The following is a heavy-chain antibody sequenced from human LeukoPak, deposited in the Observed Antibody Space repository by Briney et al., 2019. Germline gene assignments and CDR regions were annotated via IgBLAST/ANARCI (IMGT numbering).Heavy chain of an antibody. CDR2: ISSSGSTI. V-gene: IGHV3-48*03. D-gene: IGHD6-19*01. Sequence: PGGSLRLSCAASGFTFSSYEMNLVRQAPGKGLEWVSYISSSGSTIYYADSVKGRFTISRDNAKNSLYLQMNSLRAVDTAVYYCARDSGIAVAWGQGTLVTVSS. J-gene: IGHJ4*02. CDR3: ARDSGIAVA. CDR1: GFTFSSYE.